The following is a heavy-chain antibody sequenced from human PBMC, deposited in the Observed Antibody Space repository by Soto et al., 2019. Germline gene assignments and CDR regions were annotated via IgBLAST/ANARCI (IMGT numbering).Heavy chain of an antibody. Sequence: PGGSLRLSCVASGFTFNSYSMNWVRQAPGKGLEWVSSISSANAYIYYADSVKGRFTLSRDNARNSLYLQMNSLRAEDTAVYYCAKDLARYSSGWYYYWGQGTLVTVSS. V-gene: IGHV3-21*01. CDR2: ISSANAYI. CDR3: AKDLARYSSGWYYY. CDR1: GFTFNSYS. J-gene: IGHJ4*02. D-gene: IGHD6-19*01.